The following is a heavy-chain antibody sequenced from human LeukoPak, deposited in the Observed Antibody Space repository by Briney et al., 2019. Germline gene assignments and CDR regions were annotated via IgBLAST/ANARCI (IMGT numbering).Heavy chain of an antibody. D-gene: IGHD3-10*01. CDR3: AKDFRAYRGSGSPYVDT. Sequence: GGSLRLSCAASGFTFGTYGMHWVRQAPGKGLDWVALISYDGTYKNYADSVKGRFSISRDTSRNTLFLQMSGLRTEDTAVYYCAKDFRAYRGSGSPYVDTWGQGTLVTVSS. CDR1: GFTFGTYG. V-gene: IGHV3-30*18. CDR2: ISYDGTYK. J-gene: IGHJ5*02.